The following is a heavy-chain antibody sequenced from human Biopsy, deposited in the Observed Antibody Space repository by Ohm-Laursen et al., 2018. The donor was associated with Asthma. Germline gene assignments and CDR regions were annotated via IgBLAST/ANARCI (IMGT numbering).Heavy chain of an antibody. D-gene: IGHD6-19*01. J-gene: IGHJ6*02. CDR1: GGTFSNFA. V-gene: IGHV1-69*01. CDR3: ARCQVGYSSGWSLLLKKIYYSGMDV. CDR2: IMTVFGTT. Sequence: PSVKVSCKTPGGTFSNFAISWVRQAPGQGLEWLGGIMTVFGTTNYAQKFQGRVTITADESTSTAYMEVTSLRSEDTAIYYCARCQVGYSSGWSLLLKKIYYSGMDVWGQGTAVTVSS.